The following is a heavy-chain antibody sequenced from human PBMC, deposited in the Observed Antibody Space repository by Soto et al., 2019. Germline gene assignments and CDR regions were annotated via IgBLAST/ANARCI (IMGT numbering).Heavy chain of an antibody. J-gene: IGHJ4*02. CDR1: GFTFSSYS. Sequence: GGSLRLSCAASGFTFSSYSMNWVRQAPGKGLEWVSYISSSSSTIYYADSVKGRFTISRDNAKNSLYLQMNSLRDEDTAVYYCARVMGYSYGLDYFDYWGQGTLVTVSS. CDR2: ISSSSSTI. CDR3: ARVMGYSYGLDYFDY. D-gene: IGHD5-18*01. V-gene: IGHV3-48*02.